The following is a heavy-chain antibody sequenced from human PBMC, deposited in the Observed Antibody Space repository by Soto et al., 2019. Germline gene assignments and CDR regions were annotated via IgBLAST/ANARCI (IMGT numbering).Heavy chain of an antibody. Sequence: AVKGSFKASGCTFSSYAISWVRQAPGQGLEWIGGIIPIFGTANYAQKFQGRVTITADESTSTAHMELSSLRSEDTAVYYCARHLVEMATISAFDIWGQGTMVTVSS. D-gene: IGHD5-12*01. CDR2: IIPIFGTA. CDR3: ARHLVEMATISAFDI. J-gene: IGHJ3*02. CDR1: GCTFSSYA. V-gene: IGHV1-69*13.